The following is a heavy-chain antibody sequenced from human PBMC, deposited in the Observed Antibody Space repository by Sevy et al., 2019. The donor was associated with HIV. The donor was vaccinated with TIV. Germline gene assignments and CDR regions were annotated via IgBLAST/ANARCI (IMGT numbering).Heavy chain of an antibody. V-gene: IGHV1-2*02. J-gene: IGHJ4*02. CDR1: GYTFTGYY. D-gene: IGHD2-15*01. CDR3: ARAQRYCSGGSCYSYPFDY. Sequence: ASVKVSCKASGYTFTGYYMHWVRQAPGQGLEWMGWINPNSGSTNYAQKFQGRVTMTRDTSISTAYMELSRLRSDDTAVYYCARAQRYCSGGSCYSYPFDYWGQGTLVTVSS. CDR2: INPNSGST.